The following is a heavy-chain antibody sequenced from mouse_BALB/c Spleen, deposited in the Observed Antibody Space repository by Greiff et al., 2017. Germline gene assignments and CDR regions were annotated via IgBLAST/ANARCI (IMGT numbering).Heavy chain of an antibody. CDR3: ARYRYEPYYYAMDY. CDR1: GFSLTSYG. D-gene: IGHD2-14*01. Sequence: VKLMESGPGLVAPSQSLSITCTVSGFSLTSYGVPWVRQPPGKGLEWLGVIWAGGSTNYNSALMSRLSISKDNSKSQVFLKMNSLQTDDTAMYYCARYRYEPYYYAMDYWGQGTSVTVSS. CDR2: IWAGGST. J-gene: IGHJ4*01. V-gene: IGHV2-9*02.